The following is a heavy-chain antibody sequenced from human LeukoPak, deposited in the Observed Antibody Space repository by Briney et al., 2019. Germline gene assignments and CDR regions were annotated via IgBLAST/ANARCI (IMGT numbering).Heavy chain of an antibody. CDR3: ARGYGGGDFDY. CDR1: GGSISSGDYY. D-gene: IGHD1-14*01. V-gene: IGHV4-30-4*08. Sequence: PSETLSLTCTVSGGSISSGDYYWSWIRQPPGKGPEWIGYIYYSGSTYYNPSLKSRVTISVDTSKNQFSLKLSSVTAADTAVYYCARGYGGGDFDYWGQGTLVTVSS. CDR2: IYYSGST. J-gene: IGHJ4*02.